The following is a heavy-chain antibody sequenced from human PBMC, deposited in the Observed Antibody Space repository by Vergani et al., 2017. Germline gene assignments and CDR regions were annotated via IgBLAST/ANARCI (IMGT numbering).Heavy chain of an antibody. D-gene: IGHD3-22*01. CDR1: GGTFSSYA. CDR2: IIPIFGTA. J-gene: IGHJ4*02. CDR3: ARDERPYYYDSSGYFR. V-gene: IGHV1-69*01. Sequence: QVQLVQSGAEVKKPGSSVKVSCKASGGTFSSYAISWVRQAPGQGLEWMGGIIPIFGTANYAKKFQGRVTSTADESTSTAYMELSSLRSEDTAVYYCARDERPYYYDSSGYFRWGQGTLVTVSS.